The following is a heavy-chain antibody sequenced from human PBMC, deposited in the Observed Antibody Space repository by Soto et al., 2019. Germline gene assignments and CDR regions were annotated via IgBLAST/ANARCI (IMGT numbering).Heavy chain of an antibody. V-gene: IGHV4-30-4*01. Sequence: PSETLSLTCTVSGGSIDNYEYYWTWIRQPPGEGLEWVGYIYYSGRTNYNPSLNSRLTISLDTSKNQFSLRLTSVSAADTAMYYCARDRSNSPDYFDFWGQGTLVTVSS. CDR3: ARDRSNSPDYFDF. D-gene: IGHD6-6*01. CDR2: IYYSGRT. J-gene: IGHJ4*02. CDR1: GGSIDNYEYY.